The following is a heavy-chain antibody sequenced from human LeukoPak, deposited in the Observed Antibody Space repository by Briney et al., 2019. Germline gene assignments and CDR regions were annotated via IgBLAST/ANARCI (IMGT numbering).Heavy chain of an antibody. CDR2: ISWDGGST. CDR1: GFTFDDYA. D-gene: IGHD2-15*01. CDR3: AKGGGTDYYYYYYMDV. J-gene: IGHJ6*03. V-gene: IGHV3-43D*03. Sequence: PGGSLRLSCAASGFTFDDYAMHWVRQAPGKGLEWVSLISWDGGSTYYADSVKGRFTISRDNSKNSLYLQMNSLRAEDTALYYCAKGGGTDYYYYYYMDVWGKGTTVTVSS.